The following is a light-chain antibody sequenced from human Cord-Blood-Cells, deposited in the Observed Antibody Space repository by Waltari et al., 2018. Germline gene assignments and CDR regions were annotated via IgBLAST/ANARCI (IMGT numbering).Light chain of an antibody. J-gene: IGLJ2*01. Sequence: SYVLTQPPSVSVAPGQTARITCGGNNIGSKSVHWYQQKPGQAPVLVVYVDSDRPSGIPDRCSGFNSGNTATLTISRVEAGDKADYYCQVWDSSSDHPGVFGGGTKLTVL. CDR1: NIGSKS. CDR2: VDS. V-gene: IGLV3-21*02. CDR3: QVWDSSSDHPGV.